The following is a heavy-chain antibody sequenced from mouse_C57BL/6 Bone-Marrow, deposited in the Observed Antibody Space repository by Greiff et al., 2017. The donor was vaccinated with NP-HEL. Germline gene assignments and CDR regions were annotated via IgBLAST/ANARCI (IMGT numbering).Heavy chain of an antibody. D-gene: IGHD2-3*01. J-gene: IGHJ2*01. CDR2: IDPSDSYT. V-gene: IGHV1-69*01. Sequence: QVQLQQPGAELVMPGASVKLSCKASGYTFTSYWMHWVKQRPGQGLEWIGEIDPSDSYTNYNQKFKGKSTLTVDKSSSTAYMQLSSLTSAGSAVYYCERTGRCYYLFDYWGQGTTLTVSS. CDR1: GYTFTSYW. CDR3: ERTGRCYYLFDY.